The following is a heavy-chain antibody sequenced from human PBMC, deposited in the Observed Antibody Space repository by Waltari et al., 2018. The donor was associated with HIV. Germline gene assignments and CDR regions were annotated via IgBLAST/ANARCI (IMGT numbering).Heavy chain of an antibody. Sequence: QVQLQASGPGLVKPSQTLSLTCTVSGGSISSGSYYWSWIRQPAGKGLEWIGRIYTSGSTNYNPSLKSRVTISVDTSKNQFSLKLSSVTAADTAVYYCARDRNYYYDSSGYFFNAFDIWGQGTMVTVSS. CDR2: IYTSGST. V-gene: IGHV4-61*02. D-gene: IGHD3-22*01. CDR3: ARDRNYYYDSSGYFFNAFDI. CDR1: GGSISSGSYY. J-gene: IGHJ3*02.